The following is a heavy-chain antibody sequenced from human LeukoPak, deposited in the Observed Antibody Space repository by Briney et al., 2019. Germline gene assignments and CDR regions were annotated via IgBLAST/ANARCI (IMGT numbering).Heavy chain of an antibody. CDR1: GGTFSSYA. Sequence: AASVKVSCTASGGTFSSYAISWVRQAPGQGLEWMGGIIPIFGTANYAQKFQGRVTITADKSTSTAYMELSSLRSEDTAVYYCARVPALVHAGARNWFDPWGQGTLVTVSS. V-gene: IGHV1-69*06. J-gene: IGHJ5*02. CDR2: IIPIFGTA. D-gene: IGHD1-26*01. CDR3: ARVPALVHAGARNWFDP.